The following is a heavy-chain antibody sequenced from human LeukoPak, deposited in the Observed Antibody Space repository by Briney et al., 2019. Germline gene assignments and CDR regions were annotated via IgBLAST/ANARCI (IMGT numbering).Heavy chain of an antibody. J-gene: IGHJ4*02. Sequence: SETLSLTCTVSGGSLSSVFYWGWIRQPPGKGLEWIGSVYHSGSTFYNPSLKSRVTISVDASKNQFSLKLNSVTAADTAVYYCASTSSQLLAYYCGYWGQDTLVTVLS. CDR1: GGSLSSVFY. V-gene: IGHV4-38-2*02. D-gene: IGHD2-2*01. CDR3: ASTSSQLLAYYCGY. CDR2: VYHSGST.